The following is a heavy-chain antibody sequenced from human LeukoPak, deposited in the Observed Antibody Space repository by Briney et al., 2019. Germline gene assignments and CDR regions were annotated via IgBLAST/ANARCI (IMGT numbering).Heavy chain of an antibody. D-gene: IGHD6-6*01. J-gene: IGHJ4*02. CDR3: ATDRSSIAVRPH. CDR1: GFTFSSYA. V-gene: IGHV3-23*01. Sequence: GGSLRLSCAASGFTFSSYAVSWVRQAPGKGLEWVSAISGSGGSTYYADSVKGRFTISRDNSKNALYLQMNCLTAEDTAVYYCATDRSSIAVRPHWGQGTLVTVSS. CDR2: ISGSGGST.